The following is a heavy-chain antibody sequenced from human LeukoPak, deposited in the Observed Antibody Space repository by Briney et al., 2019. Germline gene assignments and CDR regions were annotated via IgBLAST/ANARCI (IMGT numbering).Heavy chain of an antibody. Sequence: KPGGSLRLSCAASGFTFSDYYMSWIRQAPGKGLEWVSYISSSGSTIYYADSVKGRFTISRDNSKNTLYLQMNSLRAEDTAVYYCAKGRITMVRVPLVYWGQGTLVTVSS. J-gene: IGHJ4*02. CDR2: ISSSGSTI. CDR1: GFTFSDYY. CDR3: AKGRITMVRVPLVY. V-gene: IGHV3-11*04. D-gene: IGHD3-10*01.